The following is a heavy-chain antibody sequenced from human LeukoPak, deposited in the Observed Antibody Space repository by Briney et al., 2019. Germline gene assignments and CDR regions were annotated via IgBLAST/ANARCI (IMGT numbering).Heavy chain of an antibody. CDR3: AGAYSSSWYLIDY. D-gene: IGHD6-13*01. CDR1: GFTFSSYG. CDR2: ISYDGSTK. Sequence: GGSLRLSCAASGFTFSSYGMHWVRQAPGKGLEWVAVISYDGSTKYYADSVKGRFTISRDNSKNTLYLQMNSLRAEDTAVYYCAGAYSSSWYLIDYWGQGTLVTVSS. J-gene: IGHJ4*02. V-gene: IGHV3-30*03.